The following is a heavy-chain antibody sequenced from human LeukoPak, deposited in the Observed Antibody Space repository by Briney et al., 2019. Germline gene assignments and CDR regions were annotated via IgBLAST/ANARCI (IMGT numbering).Heavy chain of an antibody. CDR1: GGSISSGGYY. Sequence: PSQTLSLTCTVSGGSISSGGYYWSWIRQHPGKGLEWIGYIYYSGSTYYNPSLKSRVTISVDTSKNQFSLKLSSVTAADTAVYYCARSIAARPAYYYYYMDVWGKGTTVTVSS. CDR3: ARSIAARPAYYYYYMDV. V-gene: IGHV4-31*03. CDR2: IYYSGST. D-gene: IGHD6-6*01. J-gene: IGHJ6*03.